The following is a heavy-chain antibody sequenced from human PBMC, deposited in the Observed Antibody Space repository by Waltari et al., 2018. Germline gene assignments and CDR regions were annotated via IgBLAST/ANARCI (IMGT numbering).Heavy chain of an antibody. D-gene: IGHD5-18*01. J-gene: IGHJ4*02. Sequence: EVQLVESGGGLVKPGGSLRLSCAASGFTFSSYSMSWVRQAPGKGLEWVSSISSRSSYIYEADSVKGRFTISRDNAKNSLYLQMNSLRAEDTAVYYCARTDTAMDSFDYWGQGTLVTVSS. CDR2: ISSRSSYI. V-gene: IGHV3-21*01. CDR3: ARTDTAMDSFDY. CDR1: GFTFSSYS.